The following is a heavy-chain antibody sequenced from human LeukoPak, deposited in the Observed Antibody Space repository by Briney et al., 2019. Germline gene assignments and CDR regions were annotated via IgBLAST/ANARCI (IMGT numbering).Heavy chain of an antibody. CDR1: GDSISSSPYY. CDR3: ARHRLNYDFWSGSFPHYYDYYYMDV. V-gene: IGHV4-39*01. J-gene: IGHJ6*03. CDR2: ISRTVGT. Sequence: SETLSLTCTVSGDSISSSPYYWGWIRQPPGKELEWIGKISRTVGTHYNPSLQSRVAISIDMSKNQFSLKLNSVTAADTAVYYCARHRLNYDFWSGSFPHYYDYYYMDVWGKGTTVTVSS. D-gene: IGHD3-3*01.